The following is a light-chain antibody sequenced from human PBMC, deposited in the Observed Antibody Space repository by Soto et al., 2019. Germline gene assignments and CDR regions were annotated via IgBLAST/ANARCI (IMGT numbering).Light chain of an antibody. CDR1: QDINKY. CDR2: ATS. Sequence: DIQMTQSPSSLSAAVGASVTITCRASQDINKYLNWYHQTPGKAPKLLVFATSTLHNGVPSRFSGSRSGTDFSLTITSLQPEDFATYYCQQSYSSPYTFGQGTKLEIK. CDR3: QQSYSSPYT. J-gene: IGKJ2*01. V-gene: IGKV1-39*01.